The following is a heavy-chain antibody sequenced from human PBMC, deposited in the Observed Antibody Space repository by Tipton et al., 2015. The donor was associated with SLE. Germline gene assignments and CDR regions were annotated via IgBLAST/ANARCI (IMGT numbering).Heavy chain of an antibody. CDR3: ARGLNFFDSSALDAFDI. D-gene: IGHD3-22*01. Sequence: LRLSCTVSGGSISSGSYYWSWIRQPPGKGLEWIGEINHGGSTNHNSSLKSRVTLSVDTSKSQFSLRLSSVTAADTGVYYCARGLNFFDSSALDAFDIWGQGTLVTVSA. J-gene: IGHJ3*02. CDR2: INHGGST. V-gene: IGHV4-39*07. CDR1: GGSISSGSYY.